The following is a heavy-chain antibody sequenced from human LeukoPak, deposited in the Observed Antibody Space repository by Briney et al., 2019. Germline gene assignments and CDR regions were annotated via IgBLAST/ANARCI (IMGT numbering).Heavy chain of an antibody. CDR2: IYPGDSDT. D-gene: IGHD5-24*01. CDR3: ARNPKMGDNWFDP. CDR1: GYSFTSYW. J-gene: IGHJ5*02. V-gene: IGHV5-51*01. Sequence: GESLKISCQGSGYSFTSYWIGWVRQMPGKGLEWMGIIYPGDSDTRYSPSFQGQVTISADKSTSTAYRQWSSLKASDTAMYYCARNPKMGDNWFDPWGQGTLVTVSS.